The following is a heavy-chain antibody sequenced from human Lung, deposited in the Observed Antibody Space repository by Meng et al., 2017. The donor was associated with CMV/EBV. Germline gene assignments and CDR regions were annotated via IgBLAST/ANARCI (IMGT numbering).Heavy chain of an antibody. Sequence: EVQLVESGGGFVQPGGSRRRSCPASGFSFSNHWLHWVRQAPGKGLVGVARINRDERSRSYADSVRGRFTISRDNSKDTLYLQMDSLRAEDTAMYYCARGVGESLGWEMGYWGQGTLVTVAS. CDR3: ARGVGESLGWEMGY. V-gene: IGHV3-74*01. D-gene: IGHD3-3*01. CDR2: INRDERSR. CDR1: GFSFSNHW. J-gene: IGHJ4*02.